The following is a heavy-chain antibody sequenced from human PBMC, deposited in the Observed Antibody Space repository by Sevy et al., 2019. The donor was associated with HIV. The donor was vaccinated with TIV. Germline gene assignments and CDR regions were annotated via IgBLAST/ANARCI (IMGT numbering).Heavy chain of an antibody. J-gene: IGHJ4*02. CDR3: ARRYFDV. Sequence: GGSLRLSCAASGFTFSSFAMHWVRQAPGKGLEWVAVISYDGSSKYYPDSVKGRFTISRDNAMQSLYLEMNNLRVEDSGIYYCARRYFDVWGQGTLVTVSS. V-gene: IGHV3-30-3*01. D-gene: IGHD3-16*02. CDR1: GFTFSSFA. CDR2: ISYDGSSK.